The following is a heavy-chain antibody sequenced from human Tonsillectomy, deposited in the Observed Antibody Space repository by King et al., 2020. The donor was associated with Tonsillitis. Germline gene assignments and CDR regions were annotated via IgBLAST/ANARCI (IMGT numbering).Heavy chain of an antibody. CDR2: ISWNNDSI. J-gene: IGHJ4*02. CDR1: GFTFDDYA. Sequence: VQLVQSGGGLVQPGRSLRLSCVASGFTFDDYAMNWVRQAPGKGLGWVSGISWNNDSIGYADSVKGRFTISRDNAKNSLYLQMNSLRAEDTALYYCAKVPFGGYTYGWVDYWGRGTLVTVSS. CDR3: AKVPFGGYTYGWVDY. D-gene: IGHD5-18*01. V-gene: IGHV3-9*01.